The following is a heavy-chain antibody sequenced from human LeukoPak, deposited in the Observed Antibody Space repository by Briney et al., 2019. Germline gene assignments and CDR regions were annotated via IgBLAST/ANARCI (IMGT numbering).Heavy chain of an antibody. Sequence: PGGSLRLSCAASGFTFSSSAMSWVRLAPGKGLEWVSGISGSDGSTYYADSVKGRFTISRDTSKNTLYLQMNSLRAEDTAVYYCARTVGYGDYSWFDPWGQGTLVTVSS. CDR2: ISGSDGST. CDR1: GFTFSSSA. CDR3: ARTVGYGDYSWFDP. D-gene: IGHD4-17*01. V-gene: IGHV3-23*01. J-gene: IGHJ5*02.